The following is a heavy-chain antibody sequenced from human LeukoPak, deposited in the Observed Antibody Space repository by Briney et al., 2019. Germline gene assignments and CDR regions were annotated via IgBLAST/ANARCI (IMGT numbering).Heavy chain of an antibody. Sequence: TSETLSLTCTVSGGSISSSSYYWGWIRQPPGKGLEWIGSIYYSGSTYYNPSLKSRVTISVDTSKNQFSLKLSSVTAADTAVYYCARAGITIFGVVVYAFDIWGQGTMVTVSS. V-gene: IGHV4-39*07. CDR2: IYYSGST. J-gene: IGHJ3*02. CDR1: GGSISSSSYY. CDR3: ARAGITIFGVVVYAFDI. D-gene: IGHD3-3*01.